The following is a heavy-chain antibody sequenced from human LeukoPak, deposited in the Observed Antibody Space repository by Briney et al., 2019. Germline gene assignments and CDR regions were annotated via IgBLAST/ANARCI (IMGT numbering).Heavy chain of an antibody. J-gene: IGHJ3*01. CDR1: RFSFSSYA. CDR2: ISGSGSST. V-gene: IGHV3-23*01. D-gene: IGHD4-17*01. CDR3: AKVYRAHGDYHAFDV. Sequence: PGGSLRLSCAASRFSFSSYAMSWVRQAPGKGLEWVSSISGSGSSTYYADSVKDRFTISRDNSKNTLYLQMNSLRAEDTAVYYCAKVYRAHGDYHAFDVWGQGTMVTVSS.